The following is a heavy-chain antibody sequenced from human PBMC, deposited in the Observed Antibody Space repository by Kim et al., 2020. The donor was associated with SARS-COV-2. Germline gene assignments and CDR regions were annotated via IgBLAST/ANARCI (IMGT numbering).Heavy chain of an antibody. CDR3: ARDLRGGVAFDI. J-gene: IGHJ3*02. V-gene: IGHV1-69*01. Sequence: NYAQKFQGRVTITADESTSTAYMELSSLRSEDTAVYYCARDLRGGVAFDIWGQGTMVTVSS. D-gene: IGHD3-16*01.